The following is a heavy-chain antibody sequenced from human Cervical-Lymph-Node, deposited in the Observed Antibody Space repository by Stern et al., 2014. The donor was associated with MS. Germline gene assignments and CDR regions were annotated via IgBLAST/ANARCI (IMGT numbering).Heavy chain of an antibody. D-gene: IGHD3-22*01. J-gene: IGHJ4*02. Sequence: VQLVESGAEVKRPGSSMKLSCRASGGGFSNPALTRLRQAPGQGLEWMGGIVPISGKINYSQKFKGRVTITAQESTTTAYMELSSLKLDDTALYFCARVGLSGFLDHWGQGTLVTVSS. CDR1: GGGFSNPA. V-gene: IGHV1-69*01. CDR3: ARVGLSGFLDH. CDR2: IVPISGKI.